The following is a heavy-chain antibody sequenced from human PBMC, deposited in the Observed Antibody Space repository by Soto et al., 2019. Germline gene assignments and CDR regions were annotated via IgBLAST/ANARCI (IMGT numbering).Heavy chain of an antibody. Sequence: QVQLVESGGGVVQPGRSLRLSCAASGFTFSSYGMHWVRQAPGKGLEWVAVIWYDGSNKYYADSVKGRFTISRDNSKNTLYLQMNSLRAEDTAVYYCARDAPNCGGDCFLDYWGQGTLVTVSS. J-gene: IGHJ4*02. CDR1: GFTFSSYG. V-gene: IGHV3-33*01. CDR2: IWYDGSNK. CDR3: ARDAPNCGGDCFLDY. D-gene: IGHD2-21*02.